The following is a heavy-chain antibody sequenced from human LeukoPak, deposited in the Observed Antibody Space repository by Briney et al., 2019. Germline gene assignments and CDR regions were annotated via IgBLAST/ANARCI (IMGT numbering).Heavy chain of an antibody. D-gene: IGHD1-7*01. CDR2: ISGSGGST. CDR1: GFTFTNYW. V-gene: IGHV3-23*01. Sequence: GGSLRLSCAVSGFTFTNYWMTWVRQAPGKGLEWVSAISGSGGSTYYADSVKGRFTISRDNSKNTLYLQMNSLRAEDTAVYYCAKRRGLELLYYYYMDVWGKGTTVTVSS. J-gene: IGHJ6*03. CDR3: AKRRGLELLYYYYMDV.